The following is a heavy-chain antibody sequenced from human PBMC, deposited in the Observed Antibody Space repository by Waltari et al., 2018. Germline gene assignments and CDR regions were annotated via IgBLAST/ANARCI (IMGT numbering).Heavy chain of an antibody. J-gene: IGHJ4*02. CDR3: ARDGHYYDSSGPFDY. V-gene: IGHV4-4*09. Sequence: QVQLQASGPGLVEPSETLSLTCTVSGGSIRSYYWSWIRQPPGKGLEWIGYIYTSGSTNYNPSLKSRVTISVDTSKNQFSLKLSSVTAADTAVYYCARDGHYYDSSGPFDYWGQGTLVTVSS. CDR2: IYTSGST. CDR1: GGSIRSYY. D-gene: IGHD3-22*01.